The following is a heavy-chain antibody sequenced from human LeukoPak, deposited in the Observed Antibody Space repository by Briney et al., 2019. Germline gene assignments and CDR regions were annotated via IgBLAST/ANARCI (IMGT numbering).Heavy chain of an antibody. D-gene: IGHD5-24*01. J-gene: IGHJ5*02. CDR3: ARDLRRWLQFSEFDP. Sequence: PSETLSLTCTVSGGSISITSYYWGWIRQPPGKGLEWIGSMYSSGSTYYNPSLKSRVTISVDTSKNQFSLKLSSVTAADTAVYYCARDLRRWLQFSEFDPWGQGTLVTVSS. CDR2: MYSSGST. CDR1: GGSISITSYY. V-gene: IGHV4-39*07.